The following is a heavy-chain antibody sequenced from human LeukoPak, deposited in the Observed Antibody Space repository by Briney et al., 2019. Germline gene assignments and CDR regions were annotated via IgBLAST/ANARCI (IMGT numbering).Heavy chain of an antibody. CDR1: GGSISNYY. V-gene: IGHV4-4*07. CDR2: IYTSGST. D-gene: IGHD6-19*01. J-gene: IGHJ5*02. Sequence: ASVTLSLTCTVSGGSISNYYWSWIRQPAGKGLEWIGRIYTSGSTNYNPSLKSRVTMSVDTSKNQFSLKLSSVTAADTAVYYCARDFLYSSGWYGWLDPCGQGTLVTVSS. CDR3: ARDFLYSSGWYGWLDP.